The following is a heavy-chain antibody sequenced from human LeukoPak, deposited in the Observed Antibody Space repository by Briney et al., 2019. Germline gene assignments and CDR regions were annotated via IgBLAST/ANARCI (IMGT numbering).Heavy chain of an antibody. V-gene: IGHV4-34*01. CDR2: INHSGST. CDR3: ARGFTAYFDY. CDR1: GGSFSGYY. D-gene: IGHD3-16*01. J-gene: IGHJ4*02. Sequence: SETLSLTCAVYGGSFSGYYWSWIRQPPGKGLEWIGEINHSGSTNYNPSLTSRVTISVDTSKNQFSLKLSSVTAADTAVYYCARGFTAYFDYWGQGTLVTVSS.